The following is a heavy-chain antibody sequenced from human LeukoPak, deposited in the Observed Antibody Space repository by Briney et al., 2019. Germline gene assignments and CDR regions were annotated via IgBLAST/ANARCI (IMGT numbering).Heavy chain of an antibody. Sequence: PGGSLRLSCAASGFTFSSYAMGWVRQAPGKGLEWVSDISGSGYTTYYAESVKGRFTISRDNSKNTMYLQMNSLRAEDTALYYCAKEFHYGDYVVHAFDIWGQGTMVTVSS. CDR2: ISGSGYTT. J-gene: IGHJ3*02. CDR1: GFTFSSYA. CDR3: AKEFHYGDYVVHAFDI. D-gene: IGHD4-17*01. V-gene: IGHV3-23*01.